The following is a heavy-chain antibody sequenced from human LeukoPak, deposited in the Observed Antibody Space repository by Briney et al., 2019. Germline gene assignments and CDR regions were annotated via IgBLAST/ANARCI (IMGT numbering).Heavy chain of an antibody. Sequence: PSQTLCLTCTVSGGSISSYYWSWIRQPPGKGLEWIGYIYYSGSTNYNPSLKSRVTIPVDTSKNQFSLKLSSVTAADTAVYYCARLRITSSEVYYYYGMDVWGQGTTVTVSS. D-gene: IGHD3-3*01. J-gene: IGHJ6*02. V-gene: IGHV4-59*08. CDR3: ARLRITSSEVYYYYGMDV. CDR1: GGSISSYY. CDR2: IYYSGST.